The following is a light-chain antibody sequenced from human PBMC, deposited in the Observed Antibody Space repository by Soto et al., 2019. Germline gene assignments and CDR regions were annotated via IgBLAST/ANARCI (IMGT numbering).Light chain of an antibody. Sequence: LTQPASVSGSPGQSITISCTGTSSDVGGYNFVSWYQQHPGTAPKLMIYEVSNRPSGVSNRFSGSKSANTASLTISGLQAADEADYYCNSYTSSNTYVFGTGTKVTVL. CDR3: NSYTSSNTYV. J-gene: IGLJ1*01. V-gene: IGLV2-14*01. CDR2: EVS. CDR1: SSDVGGYNF.